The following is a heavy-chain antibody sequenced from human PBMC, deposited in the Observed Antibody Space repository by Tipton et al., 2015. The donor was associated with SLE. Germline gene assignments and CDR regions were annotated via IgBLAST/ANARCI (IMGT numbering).Heavy chain of an antibody. CDR3: AREPSMVGAFDI. CDR1: GGSISRYY. J-gene: IGHJ3*02. V-gene: IGHV4-59*12. CDR2: IYYSGST. D-gene: IGHD3-10*01. Sequence: TLSLTCKVSGGSISRYYWSRIRQPPGKGLEWIGSIYYSGSTYYNPSPKSRVTISVDTSKNQFSLKLSSVTAADTAVYYCAREPSMVGAFDIWGQGTMVTVSS.